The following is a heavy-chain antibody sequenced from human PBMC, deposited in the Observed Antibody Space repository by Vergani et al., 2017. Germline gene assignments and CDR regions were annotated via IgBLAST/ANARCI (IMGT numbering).Heavy chain of an antibody. CDR2: ISYDTGNK. D-gene: IGHD6-19*01. V-gene: IGHV3-30*18. J-gene: IGHJ4*02. CDR1: GFTFSSYG. Sequence: QVQLVESGGGVVQPGRSLRLSCAASGFTFSSYGMHWVRQAPGKGLEWVAVISYDTGNKYYAASVKGRFTISRDNSKNTLYLQINSLRAEDTAVYYCAKDLVVAGHKLPEYYFDYWGQGTLVTVSS. CDR3: AKDLVVAGHKLPEYYFDY.